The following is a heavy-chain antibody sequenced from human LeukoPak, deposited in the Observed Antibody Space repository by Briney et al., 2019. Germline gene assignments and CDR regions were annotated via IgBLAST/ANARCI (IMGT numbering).Heavy chain of an antibody. CDR3: ARLAYDSDY. J-gene: IGHJ4*02. CDR1: GGSFSGYY. V-gene: IGHV4-34*01. D-gene: IGHD3-22*01. CDR2: INHSGST. Sequence: PSETLSLTCAVYGGSFSGYYWSWIRQPPGKGLEWIGEINHSGSTNYNPSLKSRVTISVDTSKNQFSLKLTSVTAADTAVYYCARLAYDSDYWGQGTLVTVSS.